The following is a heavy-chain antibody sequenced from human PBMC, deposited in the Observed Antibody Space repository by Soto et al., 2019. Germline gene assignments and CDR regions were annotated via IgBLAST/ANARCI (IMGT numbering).Heavy chain of an antibody. CDR2: IYHSGST. CDR1: GGSISSGGYS. CDR3: ARVPGP. J-gene: IGHJ5*02. Sequence: PSETLSLTCAVCGGSISSGGYSWSWIRQPPGKGLEWIGYIYHSGSTYYNPSLKSRVTISVDRSKNQFSLKLSSVTAADTAGYYCARVPGPWGQGTLVTVSS. V-gene: IGHV4-30-2*01.